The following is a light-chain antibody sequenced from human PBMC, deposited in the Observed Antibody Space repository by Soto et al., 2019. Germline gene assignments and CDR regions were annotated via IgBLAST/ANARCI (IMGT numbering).Light chain of an antibody. CDR3: QQYNNWPPYT. J-gene: IGKJ2*01. Sequence: EIVMTQSPATLSVSPGERATLSCRASQSVSSNLAWYQQKPGQAPRLLIYGASTRATGIPARFSGSGSGTEFTLTISSLQSEDFAVDYCQQYNNWPPYTFGQGTKLELK. CDR1: QSVSSN. CDR2: GAS. V-gene: IGKV3-15*01.